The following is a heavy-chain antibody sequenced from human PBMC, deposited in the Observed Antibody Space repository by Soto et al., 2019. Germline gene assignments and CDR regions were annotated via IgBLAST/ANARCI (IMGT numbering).Heavy chain of an antibody. Sequence: SETLSLTCTVSGGSISSGNYYWSWIRQPPGKGLEWIGYIYYSGSTYYNPSLKSRVTISVDTSKNQFSLKLRSVTAADTAVYYCARDGLSGWFGDQIKGHWFDPWGQGTLVTVSS. V-gene: IGHV4-30-4*01. D-gene: IGHD3-10*01. CDR2: IYYSGST. J-gene: IGHJ5*02. CDR3: ARDGLSGWFGDQIKGHWFDP. CDR1: GGSISSGNYY.